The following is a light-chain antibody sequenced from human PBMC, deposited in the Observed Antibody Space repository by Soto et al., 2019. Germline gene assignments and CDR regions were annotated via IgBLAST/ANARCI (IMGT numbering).Light chain of an antibody. Sequence: NFMLTQPHSVSESPGKTVTISCTRSSGSIASNYVQWYQQRPGSAPTTVIYEDNQRPSGVPDRFSGSIDSSSNSASLTISGLKTEGEADYNWQSYDSSPPVVFGGGTKLTVL. J-gene: IGLJ2*01. V-gene: IGLV6-57*04. CDR3: QSYDSSPPVV. CDR2: EDN. CDR1: SGSIASNY.